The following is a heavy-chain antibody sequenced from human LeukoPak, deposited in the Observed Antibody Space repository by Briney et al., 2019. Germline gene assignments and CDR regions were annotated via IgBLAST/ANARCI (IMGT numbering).Heavy chain of an antibody. Sequence: GGSLRLSCAASGFTFSNYWMIWVRQAPGKGLEWVGNIKQDGSEKRYADSVRGRFTISRDNAQTSLYLQMNSLRAEDTAVYYCAGGGDSSSWYHWFDPWGQGTLVAVSS. CDR3: AGGGDSSSWYHWFDP. D-gene: IGHD6-13*01. V-gene: IGHV3-7*02. CDR1: GFTFSNYW. CDR2: IKQDGSEK. J-gene: IGHJ5*02.